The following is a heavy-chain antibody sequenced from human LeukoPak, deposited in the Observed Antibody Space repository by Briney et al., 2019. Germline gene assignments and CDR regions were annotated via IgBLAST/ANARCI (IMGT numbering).Heavy chain of an antibody. Sequence: GGSLRLSCAASGFTFSSYAMSWVRQAPGKGLEWVSAISGSGGSTYYADSVKGRFTISRDNSKNTLHLQMNSLRAEDTAVYYCVTPKTIVVVINDDFDYWGQGTLVTVSS. J-gene: IGHJ4*02. CDR3: VTPKTIVVVINDDFDY. CDR2: ISGSGGST. D-gene: IGHD3-22*01. V-gene: IGHV3-23*01. CDR1: GFTFSSYA.